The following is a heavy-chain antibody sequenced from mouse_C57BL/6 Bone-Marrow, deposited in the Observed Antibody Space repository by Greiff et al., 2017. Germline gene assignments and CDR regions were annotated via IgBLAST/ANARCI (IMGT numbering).Heavy chain of an antibody. J-gene: IGHJ3*01. Sequence: QVQLQQSGAELARPGASVKLSCKASGYTFTSYGISWVKQRTGQGLEWIGEISPRSGNTYYNEKFKGKATLTADKSSSTAYMELRSLTSEDSAVYFCARFRLRFAYWGQGTLVTVSA. CDR2: ISPRSGNT. CDR3: ARFRLRFAY. V-gene: IGHV1-81*01. CDR1: GYTFTSYG. D-gene: IGHD2-4*01.